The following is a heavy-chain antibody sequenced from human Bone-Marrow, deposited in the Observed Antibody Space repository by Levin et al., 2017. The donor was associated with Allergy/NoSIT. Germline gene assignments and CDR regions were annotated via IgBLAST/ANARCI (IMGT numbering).Heavy chain of an antibody. V-gene: IGHV3-33*01. Sequence: RGESLKISCAATGFRFNIHGMHWVRQAPGKGLEWVAIIWFDGSERYYSDSVRGRFSVSRDNSKDTMYLQMNSLRVEDTAVYYCARGPGGGNTGDLLDYWGQGSLVSVSS. J-gene: IGHJ4*02. CDR3: ARGPGGGNTGDLLDY. CDR1: GFRFNIHG. CDR2: IWFDGSER. D-gene: IGHD4-23*01.